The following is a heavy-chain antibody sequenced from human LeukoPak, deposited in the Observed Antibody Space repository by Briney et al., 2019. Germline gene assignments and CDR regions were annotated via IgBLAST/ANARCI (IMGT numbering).Heavy chain of an antibody. CDR3: VREFSGGYFDY. J-gene: IGHJ4*02. CDR2: IFPSVGNT. D-gene: IGHD3-16*01. V-gene: IGHV1-46*01. Sequence: ASVKVSCKASGYTFTRYYLHWVRQAPGQGLDWMGIIFPSVGNTNYAQKFQGRVTMTRDMSTSTVYMELSSLTSEDTAVYYCVREFSGGYFDYWGQGTLVTVSS. CDR1: GYTFTRYY.